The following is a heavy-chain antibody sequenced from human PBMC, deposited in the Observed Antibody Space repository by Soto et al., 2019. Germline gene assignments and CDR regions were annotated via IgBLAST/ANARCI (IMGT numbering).Heavy chain of an antibody. J-gene: IGHJ4*02. CDR3: ARGRLHLGELSFNYFDY. CDR1: GGSFSGYY. D-gene: IGHD3-16*02. CDR2: INHSGST. Sequence: QVQLQQWGAGLLKPSETLSLTCAVYGGSFSGYYWSWIRQPPGKGLEWIGEINHSGSTNYNPSLKSRVTISIDTSKNQLSLKLNSVTAADTAVYYCARGRLHLGELSFNYFDYWGRGTLVAVSS. V-gene: IGHV4-34*01.